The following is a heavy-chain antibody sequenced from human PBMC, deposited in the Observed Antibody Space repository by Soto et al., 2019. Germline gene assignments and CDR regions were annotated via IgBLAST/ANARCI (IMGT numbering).Heavy chain of an antibody. D-gene: IGHD5-18*01. Sequence: ASVKVSCKASGYTFTGYYMHWVRQAPGQGLEWMGWINPNSGGTNYAQKFQGWVTMTRDTSTSTAYMELSRLRSDDTAVYYCAREGYSYDNRYYGMDVWGQGTTVTVSS. CDR3: AREGYSYDNRYYGMDV. CDR1: GYTFTGYY. V-gene: IGHV1-2*04. CDR2: INPNSGGT. J-gene: IGHJ6*02.